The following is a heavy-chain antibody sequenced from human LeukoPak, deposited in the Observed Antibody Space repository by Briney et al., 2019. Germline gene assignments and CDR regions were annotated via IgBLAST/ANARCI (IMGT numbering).Heavy chain of an antibody. D-gene: IGHD5-12*01. V-gene: IGHV3-30*02. CDR3: AKDRGGYDSDTYYYYMDV. Sequence: GGSLRLSCAASGFTFSSYGMHWVRQAPGKGLEWVAFIRYDGSNKYYADSVKGRFTISRDNSKNTPYLQMNSLRAEDTAVYYCAKDRGGYDSDTYYYYMDVWGKGTTVTISS. CDR1: GFTFSSYG. CDR2: IRYDGSNK. J-gene: IGHJ6*03.